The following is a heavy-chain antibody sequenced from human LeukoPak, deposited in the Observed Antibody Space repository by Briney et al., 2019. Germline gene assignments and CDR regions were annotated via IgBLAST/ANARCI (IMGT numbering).Heavy chain of an antibody. CDR2: ISGSGGST. V-gene: IGHV3-23*01. D-gene: IGHD3-9*01. Sequence: GGSLRLSCAASGFTFSSYAMSWVRQAPGKGLEWVSAISGSGGSTYYADSVKGRFTISRDNSKNTLYLQMNSQRAEDTAVYYCAKNHAQSTYYDILTGYYTLLDAFDIWGQGTMVTVSS. J-gene: IGHJ3*02. CDR1: GFTFSSYA. CDR3: AKNHAQSTYYDILTGYYTLLDAFDI.